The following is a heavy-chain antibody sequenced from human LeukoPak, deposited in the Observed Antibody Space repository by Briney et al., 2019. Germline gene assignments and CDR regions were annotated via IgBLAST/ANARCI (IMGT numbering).Heavy chain of an antibody. D-gene: IGHD3-10*01. CDR1: GGSISSYY. Sequence: SSETLSLTCTVSGGSISSYYWSWIRQPAGKGLEWIGRIYTSGSTNYNPSLKSRVTMSVETYKNQFSLKLSSVTAADTAVYYCARTEELLWFGELEAWFDPWGQGTLVTVSS. CDR3: ARTEELLWFGELEAWFDP. CDR2: IYTSGST. V-gene: IGHV4-4*07. J-gene: IGHJ5*02.